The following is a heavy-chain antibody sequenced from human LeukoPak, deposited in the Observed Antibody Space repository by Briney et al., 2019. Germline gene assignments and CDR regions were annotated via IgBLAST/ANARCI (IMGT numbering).Heavy chain of an antibody. CDR3: ARDIGWFDP. D-gene: IGHD3-16*02. Sequence: ASVKVSCKASGGTFSSYAISWVRQAPGQGLEWMGIINPSGGSTSYAQKFQGRVTMTRDTSTSTVYMELSSLRSEDTAVYYCARDIGWFDPWGQGTLVTVSS. CDR1: GGTFSSYA. V-gene: IGHV1-46*01. CDR2: INPSGGST. J-gene: IGHJ5*02.